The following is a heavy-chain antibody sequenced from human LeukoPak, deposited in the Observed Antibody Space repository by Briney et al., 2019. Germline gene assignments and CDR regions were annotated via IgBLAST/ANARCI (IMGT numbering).Heavy chain of an antibody. CDR3: GRHRERDILTGHPNNWFDP. Sequence: GESLKISCKGSGYSFTSYWISWVRQMPGKGLEWMGRIDPSDSYTNYSPSFQGHVTISADKSISTAYLQWSSLKASDTAMYYCGRHRERDILTGHPNNWFDPWGQGTLVTVSS. V-gene: IGHV5-10-1*01. CDR2: IDPSDSYT. J-gene: IGHJ5*02. CDR1: GYSFTSYW. D-gene: IGHD3-9*01.